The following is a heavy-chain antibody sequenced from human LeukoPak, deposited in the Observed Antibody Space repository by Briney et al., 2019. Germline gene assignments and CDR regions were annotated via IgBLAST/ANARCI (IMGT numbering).Heavy chain of an antibody. D-gene: IGHD2-15*01. CDR2: IYYSGSTT. V-gene: IGHV4-39*07. Sequence: PSETLSLTCTVSGGSISSSSYYWGWIRQPPGKGLEWIGSIYYSGSTTNYSPSLKSRVTLSVDTSKTQFSLKMSPVTAADTAVYYCAKVFGSMYCSGGSCSRVASGMDVWGQGTTVTVSS. J-gene: IGHJ6*02. CDR1: GGSISSSSYY. CDR3: AKVFGSMYCSGGSCSRVASGMDV.